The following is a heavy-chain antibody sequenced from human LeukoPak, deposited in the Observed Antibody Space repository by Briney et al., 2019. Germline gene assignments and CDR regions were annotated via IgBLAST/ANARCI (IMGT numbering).Heavy chain of an antibody. Sequence: SSETLSRTCTVSGGSISSSSYYWGWIRQPPGKGLEWIGSIYYSGSTYYNPSLKSRVTISVDTSKNQFSLKLSSVTAADTAVYYCARRVYSYLDVWGKGTTVTISS. CDR2: IYYSGST. CDR3: ARRVYSYLDV. D-gene: IGHD1-1*01. J-gene: IGHJ6*03. CDR1: GGSISSSSYY. V-gene: IGHV4-39*01.